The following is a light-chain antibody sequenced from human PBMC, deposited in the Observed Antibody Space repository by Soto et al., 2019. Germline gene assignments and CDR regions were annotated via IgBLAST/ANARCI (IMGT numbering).Light chain of an antibody. CDR1: QSVSSY. CDR2: DAS. Sequence: IVLAQSPTTLYLSPGERATLSCRASQSVSSYLAWYQQKPGQAPRLLIYDASNRATGIPARFSGSGSGTDFTLTISSLEPEDFAVYYCQQRSNGITFGQGTRLEIK. J-gene: IGKJ5*01. V-gene: IGKV3-11*01. CDR3: QQRSNGIT.